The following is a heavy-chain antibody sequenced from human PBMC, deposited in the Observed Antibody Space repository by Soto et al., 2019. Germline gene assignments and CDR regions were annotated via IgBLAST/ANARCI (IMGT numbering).Heavy chain of an antibody. Sequence: SGPTLVNPTQTLTLTCTFSGFSLNTNEVGVGWIRQPPGKALEWLALIYWDDDKRYSPSLRSRLTINKDTSKNQVVLSMTNMDPVDTATYHCAHIRLGAGWFDPWGQGALVTVSS. J-gene: IGHJ5*02. CDR1: GFSLNTNEVG. D-gene: IGHD3-3*01. CDR3: AHIRLGAGWFDP. CDR2: IYWDDDK. V-gene: IGHV2-5*02.